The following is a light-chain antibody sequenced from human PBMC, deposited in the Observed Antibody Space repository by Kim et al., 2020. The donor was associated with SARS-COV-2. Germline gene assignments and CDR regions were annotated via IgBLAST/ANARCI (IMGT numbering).Light chain of an antibody. CDR2: KNT. CDR3: QAWDSNTVI. Sequence: SYELTQPPSVSVSPGQTANIACAAYKLGDQATHWYQQKPGQPPLLVIYKNTKQPSGIPERFSGSNSGSTATLTISGSQAMDEADYYCQAWDSNTVIFGGGTQLTVL. V-gene: IGLV3-1*01. CDR1: KLGDQA. J-gene: IGLJ2*01.